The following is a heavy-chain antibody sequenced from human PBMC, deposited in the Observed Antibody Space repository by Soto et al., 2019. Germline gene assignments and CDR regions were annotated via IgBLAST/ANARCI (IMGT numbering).Heavy chain of an antibody. CDR1: GGSISSYY. CDR2: IYYSGST. Sequence: SETLSLTCTVSGGSISSYYWSWIRQPPGKGLEWIGYIYYSGSTNYNPSLKSRVTISVDTSKNQFSLKLSSVTAADTAVDYCATSNGDYDIYSYSRDVWGKGTTVTVS. D-gene: IGHD4-17*01. CDR3: ATSNGDYDIYSYSRDV. V-gene: IGHV4-59*01. J-gene: IGHJ6*03.